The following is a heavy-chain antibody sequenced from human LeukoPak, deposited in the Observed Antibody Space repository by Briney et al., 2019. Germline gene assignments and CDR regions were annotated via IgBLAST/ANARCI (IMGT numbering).Heavy chain of an antibody. Sequence: SQTLSLTCTVSGGSISSGGYYWSWIRQHPGKGLEWIGYIYYSGSTYHNPSLKSRVTISVDTSKNQFSLKLSSVPAADTAVYYCARDSTVTHFDPWGQGTLVTVSS. D-gene: IGHD4-17*01. J-gene: IGHJ5*02. CDR2: IYYSGST. V-gene: IGHV4-31*03. CDR3: ARDSTVTHFDP. CDR1: GGSISSGGYY.